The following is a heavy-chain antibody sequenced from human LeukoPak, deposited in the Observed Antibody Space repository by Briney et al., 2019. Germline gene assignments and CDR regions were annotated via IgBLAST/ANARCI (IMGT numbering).Heavy chain of an antibody. V-gene: IGHV3-66*01. Sequence: GGSLRLSCAASEFSVGSNYMTWVRQAPGKGLEWVSLIYSGGSTYYADSVKGRFTISRDNSKNTLYLQMNSLRAEDTAVYYCASTISYYYDSSGHFDYWGQGTLVTVSS. CDR2: IYSGGST. D-gene: IGHD3-22*01. J-gene: IGHJ4*02. CDR1: EFSVGSNY. CDR3: ASTISYYYDSSGHFDY.